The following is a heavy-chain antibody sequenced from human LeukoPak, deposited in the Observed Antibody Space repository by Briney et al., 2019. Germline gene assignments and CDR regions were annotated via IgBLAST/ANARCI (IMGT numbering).Heavy chain of an antibody. D-gene: IGHD5-24*01. CDR2: ITSSSNTI. V-gene: IGHV3-48*01. J-gene: IGHJ4*02. CDR1: GFTFSSYS. Sequence: GGSLRLACAASGFTFSSYSMNWVRQAPRKGLEWLSYITSSSNTIYYADSVRGRFTISRDNAKNSLYLQMHSLRAEDTAVYYCARWGDGYNYLSYWGQGTLVTVSS. CDR3: ARWGDGYNYLSY.